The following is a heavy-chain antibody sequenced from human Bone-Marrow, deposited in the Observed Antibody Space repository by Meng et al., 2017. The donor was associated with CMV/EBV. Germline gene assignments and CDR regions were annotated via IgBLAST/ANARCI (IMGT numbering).Heavy chain of an antibody. CDR1: GFTFSSYA. CDR3: ARTMTMGPRNFDL. J-gene: IGHJ2*01. Sequence: GESLKISCAASGFTFSSYAMSWVRQAPGKGLEWVSAISGSGGSTYYADSVKGRFTISRDNSKNTLYLQMNSLRAEDTAVYYCARTMTMGPRNFDLWGRGTLVTVSS. CDR2: ISGSGGST. V-gene: IGHV3-23*01. D-gene: IGHD4/OR15-4a*01.